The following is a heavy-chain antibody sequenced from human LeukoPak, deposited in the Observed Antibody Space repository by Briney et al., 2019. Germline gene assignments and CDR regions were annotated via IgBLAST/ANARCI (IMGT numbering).Heavy chain of an antibody. CDR2: INPNSGGT. CDR1: GYTFTGYY. CDR3: AAHRYSGSFLFDY. Sequence: GASVKVSCKASGYTFTGYYMHWVRQAPGQGLEWTGWINPNSGGTNYAQKSQGRVTMTRDTSISTAYMELSRLRSDDTAVYYCAAHRYSGSFLFDYWGQGTLVTVSS. J-gene: IGHJ4*02. D-gene: IGHD1-26*01. V-gene: IGHV1-2*02.